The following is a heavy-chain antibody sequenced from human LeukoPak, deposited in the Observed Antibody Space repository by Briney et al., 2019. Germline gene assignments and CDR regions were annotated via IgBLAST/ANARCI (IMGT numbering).Heavy chain of an antibody. CDR2: IKEDGGEK. J-gene: IGHJ4*02. D-gene: IGHD1-1*01. CDR1: GFTFSRHW. Sequence: GESLRLSCAASGFTFSRHWMSWVRQTPGKGLEWVANIKEDGGEKYYVDSVKGRFTISRDNAKSSLFLQMNSLRTEDTAVYYCATTRGFDYWGQGTLVTVSS. CDR3: ATTRGFDY. V-gene: IGHV3-7*03.